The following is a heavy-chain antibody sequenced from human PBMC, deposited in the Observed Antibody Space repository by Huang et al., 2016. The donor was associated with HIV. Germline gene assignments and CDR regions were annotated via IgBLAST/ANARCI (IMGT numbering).Heavy chain of an antibody. CDR3: ARRPLGAGYYFDS. V-gene: IGHV2-5*01. J-gene: IGHJ4*02. CDR2: IYWNDEK. Sequence: QITLKESGPTLVKPTQTLTLTCTFSGFSLTPTGIAVGWIRQPPGKALEWLALIYWNDEKRYSPALKNRLTISKDTSRNQVVLTVTDVDPLDTATYYCARRPLGAGYYFDSWGQGMLVTVTS. D-gene: IGHD3-16*01. CDR1: GFSLTPTGIA.